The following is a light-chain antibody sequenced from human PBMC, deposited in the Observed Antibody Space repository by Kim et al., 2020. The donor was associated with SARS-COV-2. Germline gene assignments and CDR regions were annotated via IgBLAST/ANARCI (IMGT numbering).Light chain of an antibody. Sequence: ASVGDRVTITCRASQGINSWLVWYQQKAGKAPKLLIYAASSLLSGVPSRFSGSGSGTDFTLTISSLQPEDSATYYCQQANGFPLTFGGGTKVDIK. V-gene: IGKV1-12*01. CDR3: QQANGFPLT. CDR1: QGINSW. J-gene: IGKJ4*01. CDR2: AAS.